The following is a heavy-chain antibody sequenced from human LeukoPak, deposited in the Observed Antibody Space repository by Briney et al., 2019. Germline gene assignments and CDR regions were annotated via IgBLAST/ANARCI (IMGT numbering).Heavy chain of an antibody. J-gene: IGHJ4*02. V-gene: IGHV3-30*02. CDR1: GFTFSSYG. Sequence: GGSLRLSCAASGFTFSSYGMHWVRQAPGKGLEWGAFIRYDGSNKYYADSVKGRFTISRDHSKNTLYLQMNSLRAEDTAVYYCAKDGQEVGYYGSGSPLDYWGQGTLVTVSS. CDR2: IRYDGSNK. CDR3: AKDGQEVGYYGSGSPLDY. D-gene: IGHD3-10*01.